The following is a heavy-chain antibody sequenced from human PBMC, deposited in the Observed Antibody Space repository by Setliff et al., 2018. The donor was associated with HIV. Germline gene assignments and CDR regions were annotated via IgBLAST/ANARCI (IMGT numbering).Heavy chain of an antibody. V-gene: IGHV3-21*06. CDR2: VSSDGRYI. D-gene: IGHD3-22*01. J-gene: IGHJ4*02. Sequence: LSLSCAASGFVFRNYNMNWVRQAPGKGLEWVSSVSSDGRYIYYADSVRGRFTISRDDAKSSLYLQMYSLRAEDTAIYYCARDRASSAYYSHFDYWGQGNMVTVSS. CDR3: ARDRASSAYYSHFDY. CDR1: GFVFRNYN.